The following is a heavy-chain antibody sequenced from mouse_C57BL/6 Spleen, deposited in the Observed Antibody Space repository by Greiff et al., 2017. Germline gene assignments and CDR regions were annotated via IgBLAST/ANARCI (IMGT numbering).Heavy chain of an antibody. D-gene: IGHD1-1*01. CDR3: ARGGIYYYGSSYVNYYAMDY. CDR1: GFTFSDYY. V-gene: IGHV5-16*01. CDR2: INYDGSST. Sequence: EVQVVESEGGLVQPGSSMKLSCTASGFTFSDYYMAWVRQVPEQGLEWVANINYDGSSTYYLDSLKSRFIISRDNAKNILYLQMSSLKSEDTATYYCARGGIYYYGSSYVNYYAMDYWDQGTSVTVSS. J-gene: IGHJ4*01.